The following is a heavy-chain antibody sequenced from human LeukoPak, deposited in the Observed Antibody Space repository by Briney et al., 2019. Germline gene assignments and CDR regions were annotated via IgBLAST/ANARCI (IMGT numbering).Heavy chain of an antibody. V-gene: IGHV3-7*02. CDR1: GFTFSNYW. J-gene: IGHJ4*02. CDR2: INQDGSEK. CDR3: GRGGAAAVFDY. Sequence: GGSLRLSCAVSGFTFSNYWMSWVRQAPGKGLEWVANINQDGSEKYYVDSVKGRFTISRDNAKNSLYLQMSSLRAEDTAVYYCGRGGAAAVFDYWGQGTLVTVSS. D-gene: IGHD6-13*01.